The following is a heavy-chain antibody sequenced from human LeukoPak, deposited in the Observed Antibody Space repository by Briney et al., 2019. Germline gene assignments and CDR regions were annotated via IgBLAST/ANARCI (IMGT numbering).Heavy chain of an antibody. CDR2: ISANTGST. D-gene: IGHD3-22*01. CDR1: GYTFTNNG. V-gene: IGHV1-18*01. Sequence: ASVKVSCKASGYTFTNNGLTWVRQAPGQRLEWMGWISANTGSTNYAQKFQGRVTMTTDTFTNTAYMELRSLRSDDTAVYYCAKPRNYYDNGGYYNYFDPWGQGTLVTASS. J-gene: IGHJ5*02. CDR3: AKPRNYYDNGGYYNYFDP.